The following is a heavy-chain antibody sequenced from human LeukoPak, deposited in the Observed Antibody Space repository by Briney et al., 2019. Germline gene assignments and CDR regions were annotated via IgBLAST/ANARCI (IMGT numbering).Heavy chain of an antibody. Sequence: SETLSLTCAVYGAAFSGSYWSWVRQPPGKGLEWIGEINHSGSISYNPSLMSRVSISVDTSKNQFSLKLSSVTAAETAVYYCARGEDCSSTSCWFDPWGQGTLVTVSS. CDR1: GAAFSGSY. CDR2: INHSGSI. D-gene: IGHD2-2*01. J-gene: IGHJ5*02. CDR3: ARGEDCSSTSCWFDP. V-gene: IGHV4-34*01.